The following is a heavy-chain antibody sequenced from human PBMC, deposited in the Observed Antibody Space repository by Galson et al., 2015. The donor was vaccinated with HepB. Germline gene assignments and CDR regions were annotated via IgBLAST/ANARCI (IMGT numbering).Heavy chain of an antibody. J-gene: IGHJ6*02. CDR3: AREKNTFYGMDV. V-gene: IGHV6-1*01. D-gene: IGHD2/OR15-2a*01. CDR1: GDSVSSHSAA. CDR2: TYYRSKWYN. Sequence: CAISGDSVSSHSAAWNWIRQSPSRGLEWLGRTYYRSKWYNDYAVSVKSRITINPDTSKSQFSLQLNSVTPEDTAVYFCAREKNTFYGMDVWGQGTTVTVSS.